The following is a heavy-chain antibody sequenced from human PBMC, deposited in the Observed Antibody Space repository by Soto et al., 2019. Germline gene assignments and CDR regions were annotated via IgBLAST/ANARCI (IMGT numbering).Heavy chain of an antibody. D-gene: IGHD2-15*01. CDR3: ARAYSDAFDI. J-gene: IGHJ3*02. Sequence: GGSLRLSCAASGFTFSDYYKTWIRQAPGKGLEWVSYISSSGSGIYHADSVKGRFTISRGNAKNSLYLQMSSLRADDTAIYFCARAYSDAFDIWGQGTMVTVSS. CDR2: ISSSGSGI. CDR1: GFTFSDYY. V-gene: IGHV3-11*01.